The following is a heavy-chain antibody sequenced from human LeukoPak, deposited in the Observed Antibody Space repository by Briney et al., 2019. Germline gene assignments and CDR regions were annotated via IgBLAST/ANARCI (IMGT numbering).Heavy chain of an antibody. CDR3: TTGITMVRGVIHLIDY. V-gene: IGHV3-15*01. CDR1: GFTFSNAW. CDR2: IKSKTDGGTT. J-gene: IGHJ4*02. D-gene: IGHD3-10*01. Sequence: GGSLRLSCAASGFTFSNAWMSWVRQAPGKGLEWVGRIKSKTDGGTTDCAAPMKGRFTISRDDSKNTLYLQMNSLKTEDTAVYYCTTGITMVRGVIHLIDYWGQGTLVTVSS.